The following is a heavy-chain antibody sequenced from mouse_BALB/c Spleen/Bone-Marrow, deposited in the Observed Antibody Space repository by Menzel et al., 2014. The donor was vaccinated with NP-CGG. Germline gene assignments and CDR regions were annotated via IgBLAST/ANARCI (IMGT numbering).Heavy chain of an antibody. Sequence: EVKLVESGGGLVQPGGSLRLSCATSGFTFSDFYVEWVRQPPGKRLEWIATSRNKANDYTTEYSASVKGRFIVSRDTSQSILYLQMNALRAEDTAIYYCARDTRRAMDYWGQGTSVTVSS. CDR2: SRNKANDYTT. J-gene: IGHJ4*01. V-gene: IGHV7-1*02. CDR3: ARDTRRAMDY. CDR1: GFTFSDFY.